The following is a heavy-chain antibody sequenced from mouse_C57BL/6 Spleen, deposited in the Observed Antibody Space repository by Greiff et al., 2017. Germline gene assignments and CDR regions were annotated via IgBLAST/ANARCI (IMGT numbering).Heavy chain of an antibody. D-gene: IGHD1-1*01. CDR1: GYSITSGYY. CDR3: ARDLDYYGSSCGY. Sequence: EVKLLESGPGLVKPSQSLSLTCSVTGYSITSGYYWNWIRQFPGNKLEWMGYISYDGSNNYNPSLKNRISITRDTSKNQFFLKLNSVTTEDTATYYCARDLDYYGSSCGYWGQGTTLTVSS. J-gene: IGHJ2*01. CDR2: ISYDGSN. V-gene: IGHV3-6*01.